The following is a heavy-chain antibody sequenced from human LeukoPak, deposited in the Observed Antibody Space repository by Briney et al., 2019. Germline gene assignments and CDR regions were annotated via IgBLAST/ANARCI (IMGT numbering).Heavy chain of an antibody. CDR1: GFTFSNFG. CDR3: AKRAGSAWSAGA. Sequence: GGSLRLSCAATGFTFSNFGMHWVRQAPGKGLEWVSYIRFDGSNQYYTDSVKGRFGISRDNSKNTVYLQMNSLRTEDTAVYYCAKRAGSAWSAGAWGQGTLVTVSS. V-gene: IGHV3-30*02. J-gene: IGHJ5*02. D-gene: IGHD3-10*01. CDR2: IRFDGSNQ.